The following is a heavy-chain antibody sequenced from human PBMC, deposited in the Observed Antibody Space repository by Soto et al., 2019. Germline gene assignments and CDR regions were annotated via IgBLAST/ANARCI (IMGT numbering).Heavy chain of an antibody. V-gene: IGHV3-13*01. CDR1: GFTFSSYD. CDR2: IGTAGDT. CDR3: ARGYIAASNPDYYYGMDV. Sequence: LRLSCAASGFTFSSYDMHWVRQATGKGLEWVSAIGTAGDTYYPGSVKGRFTISRENAKNSLYLQMNSLRAGDTAVYYCARGYIAASNPDYYYGMDVWGQGTTVTVSS. D-gene: IGHD6-13*01. J-gene: IGHJ6*02.